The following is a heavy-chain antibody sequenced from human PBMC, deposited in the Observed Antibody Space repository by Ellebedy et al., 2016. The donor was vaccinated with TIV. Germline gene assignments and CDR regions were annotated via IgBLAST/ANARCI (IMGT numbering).Heavy chain of an antibody. D-gene: IGHD6-13*01. CDR3: ARGPPIAAAGTTDY. CDR2: INHSGST. Sequence: SETLSLTXAVYGGSFSGYYWSWIRQPPGKGLEWIGEINHSGSTNYNPSLKSRVTISVDTSKNQFSLKLSSVTAADTAVYYCARGPPIAAAGTTDYWGQGTLVTVSS. V-gene: IGHV4-34*01. CDR1: GGSFSGYY. J-gene: IGHJ4*02.